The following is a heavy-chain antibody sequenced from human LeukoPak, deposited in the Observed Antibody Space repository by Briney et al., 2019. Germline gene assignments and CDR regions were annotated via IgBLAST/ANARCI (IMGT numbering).Heavy chain of an antibody. CDR2: IYYRGST. D-gene: IGHD3-16*01. CDR3: ATGGRRWFDP. J-gene: IGHJ5*02. V-gene: IGHV4-59*01. Sequence: PSETLSLTCTVSGCSINNYYWSWIRQPPRKGLEWIAYIYYRGSTSYNPSLKSRVTISVDTSKNQLYLNLSSVTAADTAVYYCATGGRRWFDPWGQGTLVTVSS. CDR1: GCSINNYY.